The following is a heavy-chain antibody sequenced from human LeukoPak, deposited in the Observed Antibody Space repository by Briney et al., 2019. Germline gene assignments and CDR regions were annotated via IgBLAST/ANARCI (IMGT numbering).Heavy chain of an antibody. V-gene: IGHV3-21*01. J-gene: IGHJ3*01. CDR2: ISSSSNYI. Sequence: GGSLRLSCAASGFTFSSYSMSWVRQAPGKGLEWLSSISSSSNYIFYADSVKGRFTISRDKAKSSLYLQMNSLRTEDTAVYYCARDLTRKWELLPWGQGTMVTVSS. CDR3: ARDLTRKWELLP. CDR1: GFTFSSYS. D-gene: IGHD1-26*01.